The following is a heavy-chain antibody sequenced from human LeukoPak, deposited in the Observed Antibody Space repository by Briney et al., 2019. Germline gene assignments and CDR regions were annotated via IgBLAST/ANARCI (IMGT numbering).Heavy chain of an antibody. CDR3: ARDAHDLLSGYM. Sequence: ASVKVSCKTSGYIFASYGISWVRQAPGQGLEWMGWTSVYSGNTYYGKEFQGRVTMTTDTSTSTGYMELRSLRSDDTAVYYCARDAHDLLSGYMWGQGALVTVSS. V-gene: IGHV1-18*01. J-gene: IGHJ4*02. D-gene: IGHD3-3*01. CDR2: TSVYSGNT. CDR1: GYIFASYG.